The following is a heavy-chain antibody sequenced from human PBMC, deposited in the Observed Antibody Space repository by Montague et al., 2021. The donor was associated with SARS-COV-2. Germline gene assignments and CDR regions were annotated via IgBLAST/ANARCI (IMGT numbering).Heavy chain of an antibody. V-gene: IGHV4-59*01. CDR2: VYFPGSV. CDR3: ARDLSRAFCEGDSCYSENWFAP. CDR1: GDSITSYY. J-gene: IGHJ5*02. D-gene: IGHD2-21*02. Sequence: SETLSLTCTVSGDSITSYYWTWIRQSPGKGLEWIGYVYFPGSVKYNPSLNRRVTLSIDTSKNQFSLELTSVTAADTAIYYCARDLSRAFCEGDSCYSENWFAPWGRGILVTVSS.